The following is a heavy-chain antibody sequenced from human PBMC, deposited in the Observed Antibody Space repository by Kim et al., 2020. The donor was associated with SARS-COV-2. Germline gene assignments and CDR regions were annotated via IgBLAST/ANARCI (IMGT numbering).Heavy chain of an antibody. CDR2: ISYDGSNK. D-gene: IGHD3-9*01. CDR1: GFTFSSYA. Sequence: GGSLRLSCAASGFTFSSYAMHWVRQAPGKGLEWVAVISYDGSNKYYADSVKGRFTISRDNSKNTLYLQMNSLRAEDTAVYYCAKGPRDFDWFAEYFQHWGQGTLVTVSS. CDR3: AKGPRDFDWFAEYFQH. V-gene: IGHV3-30*04. J-gene: IGHJ1*01.